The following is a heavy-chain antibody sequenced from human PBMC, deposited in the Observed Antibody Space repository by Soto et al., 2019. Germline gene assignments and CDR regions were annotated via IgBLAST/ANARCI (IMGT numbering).Heavy chain of an antibody. J-gene: IGHJ6*03. CDR1: GYTFTNYG. CDR2: ISAYNGNT. CDR3: ARTVTTAFRGYYYMDV. D-gene: IGHD4-17*01. V-gene: IGHV1-18*01. Sequence: QVQLVQSGAEVKKPGASVKVSCKASGYTFTNYGISWVRQAPGQGLEWMGWISAYNGNTNYAQKLQGRVTMTTDTFTSTAYMELRSLRSDDTAVYYCARTVTTAFRGYYYMDVWGKGTTVTVSS.